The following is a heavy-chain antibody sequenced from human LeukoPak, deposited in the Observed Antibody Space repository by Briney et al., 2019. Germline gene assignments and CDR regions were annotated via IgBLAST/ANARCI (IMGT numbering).Heavy chain of an antibody. Sequence: GGSLRLSCAASGFTFSSYGMHWVRQAPGKGLEWVAVISYDGSNKYYADSVKGRFTISRDNSKNTLYLQMNSLRAEDTAVYYCAKDRGEGYSYGYEYGFDYWGQGTLVTVSS. CDR2: ISYDGSNK. J-gene: IGHJ4*02. D-gene: IGHD5-18*01. CDR1: GFTFSSYG. CDR3: AKDRGEGYSYGYEYGFDY. V-gene: IGHV3-30*18.